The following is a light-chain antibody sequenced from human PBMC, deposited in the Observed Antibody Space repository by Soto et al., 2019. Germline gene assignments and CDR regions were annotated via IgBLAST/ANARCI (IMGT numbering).Light chain of an antibody. CDR3: CSYAGSYTLV. CDR1: SSDVGVYNY. CDR2: DVS. V-gene: IGLV2-11*01. Sequence: QSALTQPRSVSGSPGQSVTISSTGTSSDVGVYNYVSWYQQYPGKAPKIMIYDVSKRPSGVPDRYSGSKSDNTASLTISGLQAEDEADYYCCSYAGSYTLVSGIGSKVTVL. J-gene: IGLJ1*01.